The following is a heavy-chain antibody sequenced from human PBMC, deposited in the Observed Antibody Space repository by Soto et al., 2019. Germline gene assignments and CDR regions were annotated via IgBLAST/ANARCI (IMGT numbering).Heavy chain of an antibody. CDR2: ISSSSSYT. V-gene: IGHV3-48*04. CDR3: ARDSMGGYGMDV. Sequence: EVQLVESGGGLVQPGGSLRLSCAASGFTFSSYSMNWVRQAPGKGLEWVSYISSSSSYTNYADSVKGRFTISRDNAKNSLYLQMNSLRAEDTAVYYCARDSMGGYGMDVWGQGTTVTVSS. CDR1: GFTFSSYS. J-gene: IGHJ6*02. D-gene: IGHD3-16*01.